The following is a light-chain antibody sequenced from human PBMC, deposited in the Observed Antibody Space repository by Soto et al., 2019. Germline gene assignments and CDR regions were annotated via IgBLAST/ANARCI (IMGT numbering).Light chain of an antibody. J-gene: IGKJ4*01. CDR2: LGS. CDR1: QSLLHSSGFKY. V-gene: IGKV2-28*01. CDR3: MQALHIPLT. Sequence: DIVMTQSPLSLPVTPGEPASISCRSSQSLLHSSGFKYLDWYLQKPGQSPQLLIYLGSNRASGVPDRFSGSGSGTEFTLKISRVEAEDVGVYYCMQALHIPLTFGGGTKVEIK.